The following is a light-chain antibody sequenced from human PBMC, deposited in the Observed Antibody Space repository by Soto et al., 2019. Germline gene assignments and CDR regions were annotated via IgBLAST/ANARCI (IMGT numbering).Light chain of an antibody. CDR2: DVS. CDR1: SSDVGGYNY. J-gene: IGLJ1*01. Sequence: QSVLNQPASVSGSPGQSITISCTGTSSDVGGYNYVSWYQQHPGKAPKLMIYDVSNRPSGVSNRFSGSKSGNTASLTISGLQAEDEAYYYCSSYTSSKDVFGTGTKVTVL. V-gene: IGLV2-14*01. CDR3: SSYTSSKDV.